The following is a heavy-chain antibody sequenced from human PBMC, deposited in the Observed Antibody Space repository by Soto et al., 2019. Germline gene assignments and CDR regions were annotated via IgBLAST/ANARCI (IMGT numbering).Heavy chain of an antibody. D-gene: IGHD6-19*01. CDR1: GYTFTSYD. Sequence: ASVKVSCKASGYTFTSYDINWVRQATGQGLEWMGWMNPNSGNTGYAQKFQGRVTMTRNTSISTAYMELSSLRSEDTAVYYCARARGGGWADYYDYMDVWGKGTTVTVSS. CDR2: MNPNSGNT. CDR3: ARARGGGWADYYDYMDV. J-gene: IGHJ6*03. V-gene: IGHV1-8*01.